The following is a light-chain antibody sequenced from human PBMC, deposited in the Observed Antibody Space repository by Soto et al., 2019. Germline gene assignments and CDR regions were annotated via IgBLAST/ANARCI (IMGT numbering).Light chain of an antibody. V-gene: IGLV1-40*01. Sequence: QSVLTQPPSVSGAPGQRVTISCSGTSSNIGAGYDVHWYHQLPGTAPKLLIFGNNNRPSGVPARFSASRSGTSASLAITGLLAEDEADYYCQSFDTNRRGSVFGGGTKLTVL. CDR3: QSFDTNRRGSV. CDR1: SSNIGAGYD. CDR2: GNN. J-gene: IGLJ3*02.